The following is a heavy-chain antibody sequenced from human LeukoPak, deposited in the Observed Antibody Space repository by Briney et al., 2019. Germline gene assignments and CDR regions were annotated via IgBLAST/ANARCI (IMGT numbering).Heavy chain of an antibody. Sequence: GGSLRLSCAVSGFSLSRYAMSWVRKAPGKGLEWVSVIYSGGSTYYADSVKGRFTISRDNSKNTLYLQMNSLRAEDTAVYYCASEAVAAPGYWGQGTLVTVSS. J-gene: IGHJ4*02. V-gene: IGHV3-66*02. CDR2: IYSGGST. D-gene: IGHD6-19*01. CDR1: GFSLSRYA. CDR3: ASEAVAAPGY.